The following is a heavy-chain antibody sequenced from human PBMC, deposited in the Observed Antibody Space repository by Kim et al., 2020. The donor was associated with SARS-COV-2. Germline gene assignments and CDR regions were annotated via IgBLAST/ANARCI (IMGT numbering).Heavy chain of an antibody. V-gene: IGHV3-48*02. CDR2: ISSSSTI. J-gene: IGHJ4*02. CDR1: GFTFSSYS. D-gene: IGHD5-12*01. Sequence: GGSLRLSCTASGFTFSSYSMNWVRQAPGKGLEWVSYISSSSTIYYADSVKGRFTISRDNAKNSLYLQMNSLRDEDTAVYYCARDGGGLRRDFDYWGQGTLVTVSS. CDR3: ARDGGGLRRDFDY.